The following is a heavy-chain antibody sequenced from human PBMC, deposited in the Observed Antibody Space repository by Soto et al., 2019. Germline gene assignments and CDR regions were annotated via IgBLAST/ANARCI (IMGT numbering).Heavy chain of an antibody. Sequence: ASVKVSCKASGYTFTRYGISWVRQAPGQGLEWMGWISGYNGDANYAQRFQGRVSMTIDTSTTTAYMELRTLTPDDTAVYYCAKNGQPPYYYYGLDVWGQGTTVTVSS. CDR2: ISGYNGDA. D-gene: IGHD2-8*01. J-gene: IGHJ6*02. CDR1: GYTFTRYG. V-gene: IGHV1-18*01. CDR3: AKNGQPPYYYYGLDV.